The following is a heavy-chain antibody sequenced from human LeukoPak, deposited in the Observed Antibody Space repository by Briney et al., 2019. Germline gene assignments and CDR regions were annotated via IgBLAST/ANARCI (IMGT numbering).Heavy chain of an antibody. Sequence: ASVTVSCKASGYTFTGYYMHWVRQAPGQGLEWMGWINPNSDGTNYAQKFQGRVTMTRDTSISTAYMELSRLRSDDTAVYYCARVADPNYYYYYMDVWGKGTTVTVSS. CDR3: ARVADPNYYYYYMDV. CDR2: INPNSDGT. J-gene: IGHJ6*03. D-gene: IGHD2-21*01. V-gene: IGHV1-2*02. CDR1: GYTFTGYY.